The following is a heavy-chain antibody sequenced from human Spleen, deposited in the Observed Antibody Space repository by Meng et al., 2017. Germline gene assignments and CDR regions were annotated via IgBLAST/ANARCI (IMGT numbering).Heavy chain of an antibody. CDR2: INHSGST. J-gene: IGHJ4*02. D-gene: IGHD4-11*01. CDR1: GGSFSDYY. Sequence: QVQLPEWGAGVLKPSGTLSLTCVVSGGSFSDYYWSWIRQPPGKGLEWIGEINHSGSTNYNPSLESRATISVDTSQNNLSLKLSSVTAADSAVYYCARGPTTMAHDFDYWGQGTLVTVSS. CDR3: ARGPTTMAHDFDY. V-gene: IGHV4-34*01.